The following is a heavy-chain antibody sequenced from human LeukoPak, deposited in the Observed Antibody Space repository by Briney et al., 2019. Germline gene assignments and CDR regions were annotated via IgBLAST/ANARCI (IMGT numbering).Heavy chain of an antibody. Sequence: SETLSLTCAVYGGSFSGYYWSWIRQPPGKGLEWIGEINHSGSTNYNPSLKSRVTIPVDTSKNQFSLKLSSVTAADTAVYYCARGWGSSWPNYYYYTDVWGKGTTVTVSS. J-gene: IGHJ6*03. D-gene: IGHD6-13*01. CDR1: GGSFSGYY. V-gene: IGHV4-34*01. CDR3: ARGWGSSWPNYYYYTDV. CDR2: INHSGST.